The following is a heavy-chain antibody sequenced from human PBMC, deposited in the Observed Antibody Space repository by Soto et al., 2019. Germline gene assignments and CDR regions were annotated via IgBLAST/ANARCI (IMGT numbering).Heavy chain of an antibody. CDR2: IYYSGST. D-gene: IGHD3-9*01. V-gene: IGHV4-59*01. J-gene: IGHJ6*02. Sequence: SETLSLTCTVSGGSISSYYWSWIRQPPGKGLEWIGYIYYSGSTNYNPSLKSRVTISVDTSKNQFSLKLSSVTAADTAMYYCARALSYYDILTGYSPYYYYGMDVWGQGTTVTVSS. CDR3: ARALSYYDILTGYSPYYYYGMDV. CDR1: GGSISSYY.